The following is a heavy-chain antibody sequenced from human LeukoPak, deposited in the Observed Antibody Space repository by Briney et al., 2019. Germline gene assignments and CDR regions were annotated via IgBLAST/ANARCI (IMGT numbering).Heavy chain of an antibody. CDR2: IWYDGSNK. Sequence: EAGGSLRLSCAASGFTFSSYGMHWARQAPGKGLEWVAVIWYDGSNKYYADSVKGRFTISRDNSKNTLYLQMNSLRAEDTAVYYCARARSPDYDFWSGYPAVLSAFDIWGQGTMVTVSS. CDR1: GFTFSSYG. V-gene: IGHV3-33*01. J-gene: IGHJ3*02. D-gene: IGHD3-3*01. CDR3: ARARSPDYDFWSGYPAVLSAFDI.